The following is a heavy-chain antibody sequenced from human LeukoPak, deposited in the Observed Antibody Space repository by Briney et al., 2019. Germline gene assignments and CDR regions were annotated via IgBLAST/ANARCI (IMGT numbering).Heavy chain of an antibody. J-gene: IGHJ4*02. D-gene: IGHD5-18*01. CDR1: GFTFSSYS. CDR3: ARVPASYGYSRGFDY. V-gene: IGHV3-21*01. Sequence: GGSLRLSCAASGFTFSSYSMNWVRQAPGKGLEWVSSISSSSSYIYYADSVKGRFTISRDNAKNSLYLQMNSLRAEDTAVYYCARVPASYGYSRGFDYWGQGTLVTVSS. CDR2: ISSSSSYI.